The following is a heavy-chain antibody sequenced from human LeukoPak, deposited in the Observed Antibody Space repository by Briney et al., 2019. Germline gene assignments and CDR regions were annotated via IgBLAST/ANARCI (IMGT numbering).Heavy chain of an antibody. Sequence: GGSLRLSCAASGFTVSSNYMSWVRQAPGKGLEWVSYITNSGTTIYYADSVKGRFTISRDNAKNSLYLQMNSLRAEDTAVYYCARDGHYDILTGYFQDWGQGTLVTVSS. D-gene: IGHD3-9*01. CDR1: GFTVSSNY. CDR2: ITNSGTTI. J-gene: IGHJ1*01. CDR3: ARDGHYDILTGYFQD. V-gene: IGHV3-11*01.